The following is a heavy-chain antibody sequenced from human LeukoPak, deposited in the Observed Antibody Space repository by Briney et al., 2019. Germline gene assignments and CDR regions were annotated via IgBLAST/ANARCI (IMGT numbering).Heavy chain of an antibody. J-gene: IGHJ4*02. D-gene: IGHD2-15*01. CDR2: INPNSGVT. V-gene: IGHV1-2*02. CDR3: AEGPPPQYTVGVFNY. Sequence: ASVKVSCKASGYTFTGYYMHWVRQAPGQGLEWMGWINPNSGVTNSAQKFQGRLTMTRDTSITTAYMELSSLTSDDTAVYYCAEGPPPQYTVGVFNYWGQGTLVTVSS. CDR1: GYTFTGYY.